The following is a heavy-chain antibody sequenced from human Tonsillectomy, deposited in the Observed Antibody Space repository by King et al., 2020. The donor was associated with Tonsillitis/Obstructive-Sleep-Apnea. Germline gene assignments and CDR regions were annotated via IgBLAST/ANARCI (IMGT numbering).Heavy chain of an antibody. CDR3: ASIPATHNWFDS. V-gene: IGHV5-10-1*01. Sequence: VQLVESGAEVKKPGESLRISCKGSGYNFTTYWITWVRQMPGKGLEWMGRIDPSDSYTNYSPSFQGHVTISADKSISTAYLHWSSLKASDTAMYYCASIPATHNWFDSWGQGTLVTVSS. J-gene: IGHJ5*01. CDR2: IDPSDSYT. CDR1: GYNFTTYW. D-gene: IGHD1-26*01.